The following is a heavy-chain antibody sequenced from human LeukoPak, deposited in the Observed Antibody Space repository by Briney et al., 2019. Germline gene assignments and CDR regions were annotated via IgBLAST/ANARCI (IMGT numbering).Heavy chain of an antibody. J-gene: IGHJ4*02. CDR2: INHSGST. CDR1: GGSFSGYY. D-gene: IGHD3-3*01. Sequence: SETLSLTCAVYGGSFSGYYWSWIRQPPGKGLEWIGEINHSGSTNYNPSLKSRVTISVDTSENQFSLKLSSVTAADTAVYYCARGRITIFGVVIIPPYYFDYWGQGTLVTVSS. CDR3: ARGRITIFGVVIIPPYYFDY. V-gene: IGHV4-34*01.